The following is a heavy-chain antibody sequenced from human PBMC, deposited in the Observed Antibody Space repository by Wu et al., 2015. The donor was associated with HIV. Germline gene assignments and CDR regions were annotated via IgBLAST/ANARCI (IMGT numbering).Heavy chain of an antibody. V-gene: IGHV1-18*01. Sequence: QVQLVQSGAEVKKPGASVKVSCKASGYTFTSYGISWVRQAPGQGLEWMGWISAYNGNTNYAQKLQGRVTMTTDTSTSTAYMELRSLRSDDTAVYYCARDFIHPEDSGSYYGGWFDPWGQGTLVTVSS. J-gene: IGHJ5*02. CDR2: ISAYNGNT. D-gene: IGHD3-10*01. CDR1: GYTFTSYG. CDR3: ARDFIHPEDSGSYYGGWFDP.